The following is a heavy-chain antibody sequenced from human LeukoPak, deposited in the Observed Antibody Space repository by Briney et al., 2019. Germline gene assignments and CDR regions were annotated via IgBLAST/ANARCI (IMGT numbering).Heavy chain of an antibody. CDR3: ARGDGPWYFDL. V-gene: IGHV4-59*08. CDR1: GGSISSYY. Sequence: SETLSLTCTVSGGSISSYYWSWVRQPPGKGLEWIGYIYYSGTTDYNPSLRSRVTISVDTSKNQFSLKLSSVTAADTAVYYCARGDGPWYFDLWGRGTLVTVSS. D-gene: IGHD3-10*01. J-gene: IGHJ2*01. CDR2: IYYSGTT.